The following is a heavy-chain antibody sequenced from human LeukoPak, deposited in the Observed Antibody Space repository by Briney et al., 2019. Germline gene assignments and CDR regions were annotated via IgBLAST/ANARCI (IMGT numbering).Heavy chain of an antibody. V-gene: IGHV3-53*01. D-gene: IGHD3-10*01. J-gene: IGHJ4*02. CDR3: ARSHMVRGVIIFGY. CDR2: IYSDNT. CDR1: GFTVSSNS. Sequence: GGSLRLSCTVSGFTVSSNSMSWVRQAPGKGLEWVSFIYSDNTHYSDSVKGRFTISRDNSKNTLYLQMNSLRAEDTAVYYCARSHMVRGVIIFGYWGQGTLVTVSS.